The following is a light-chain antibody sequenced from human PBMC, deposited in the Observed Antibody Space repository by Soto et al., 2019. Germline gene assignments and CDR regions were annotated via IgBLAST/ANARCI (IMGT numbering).Light chain of an antibody. J-gene: IGLJ2*01. CDR3: AAWDDSLSGHVV. CDR2: RNN. CDR1: SSNIGSNY. V-gene: IGLV1-47*01. Sequence: QSVLTQPPSASGTPGQRVTISCSGSSSNIGSNYVYWYQQLPGTAPKLLIYRNNQRPSGVPDRFSGSKSGTSASLAISGLRSEDEADYYWAAWDDSLSGHVVFGGGTQLTDL.